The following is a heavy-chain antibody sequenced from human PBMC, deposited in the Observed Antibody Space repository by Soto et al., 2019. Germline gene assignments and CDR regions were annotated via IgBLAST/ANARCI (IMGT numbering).Heavy chain of an antibody. J-gene: IGHJ6*02. CDR3: ASLCPAVVMTARRICMDV. CDR2: IIPNFGTA. D-gene: IGHD2-21*02. Sequence: QVQLVQSGAEVKKPGSSVKVSCKASGGTFSSYAISWVRQAPGQGLEWMGGIIPNFGTANYAQKFQGRVTITADESTSTAYIELSSLRSEDTAVYCCASLCPAVVMTARRICMDVWGQGTTVNVAS. V-gene: IGHV1-69*12. CDR1: GGTFSSYA.